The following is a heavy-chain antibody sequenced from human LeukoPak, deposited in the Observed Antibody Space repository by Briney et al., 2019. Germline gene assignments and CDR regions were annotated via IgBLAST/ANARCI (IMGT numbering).Heavy chain of an antibody. D-gene: IGHD3-10*01. Sequence: GGSLRLSCVASGFTFSTYGMSWVRQPPGKGLEWVAAVSSTGSGTYYPDSLKGRFIISRDNSQNTVFLQMNSLRPEDTAFYFCAKDGPLLWFGPTDAWGQGILVTVSS. CDR2: VSSTGSGT. CDR3: AKDGPLLWFGPTDA. V-gene: IGHV3-23*01. J-gene: IGHJ5*02. CDR1: GFTFSTYG.